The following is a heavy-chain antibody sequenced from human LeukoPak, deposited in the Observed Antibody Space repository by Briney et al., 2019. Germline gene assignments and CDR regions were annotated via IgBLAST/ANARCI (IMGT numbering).Heavy chain of an antibody. Sequence: SETLSLTCTVSGGSISSSSYYWSWVRQPAGKGLDWIGRINASGSTNYNPSLKSRVTISVDTSKNQLSLKLTSVTAADTAVYYCARDYYGSGSQNPREYYYYYYYMDVWGKGTTVTVSS. CDR2: INASGST. D-gene: IGHD3-10*01. J-gene: IGHJ6*03. CDR1: GGSISSSSYY. V-gene: IGHV4-61*02. CDR3: ARDYYGSGSQNPREYYYYYYYMDV.